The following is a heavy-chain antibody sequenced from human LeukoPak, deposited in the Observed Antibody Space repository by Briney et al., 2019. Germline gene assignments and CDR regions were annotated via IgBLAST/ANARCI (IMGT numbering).Heavy chain of an antibody. Sequence: PSETLSLTCTVSGGSISSGDYYWSWIRQPPGKGLEWIGYIYYSGSTNYNPSLKSRVTISVDTSKNQFSLKLSSVTAADTAVYYCAREAAMGTNWFDPWGQGTLVTVSS. CDR1: GGSISSGDYY. CDR3: AREAAMGTNWFDP. D-gene: IGHD5-18*01. CDR2: IYYSGST. V-gene: IGHV4-61*08. J-gene: IGHJ5*02.